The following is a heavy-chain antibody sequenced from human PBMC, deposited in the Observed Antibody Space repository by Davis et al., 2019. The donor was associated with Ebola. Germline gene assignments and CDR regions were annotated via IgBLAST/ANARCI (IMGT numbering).Heavy chain of an antibody. CDR3: ASTVLWFGELLSYYFDY. CDR1: GFTFSSYA. D-gene: IGHD3-10*01. V-gene: IGHV3-66*01. J-gene: IGHJ4*02. CDR2: IYSGGST. Sequence: GGSLRLSCAASGFTFSSYAMSWVRQAPGKGLEWVSVIYSGGSTYYADSVKGRFTISRDNSKNTLYLQMNSLRAEDTAVYYCASTVLWFGELLSYYFDYWGQGTLVTVSS.